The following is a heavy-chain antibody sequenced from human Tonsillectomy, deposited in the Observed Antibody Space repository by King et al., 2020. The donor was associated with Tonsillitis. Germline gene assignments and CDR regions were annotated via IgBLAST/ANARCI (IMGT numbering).Heavy chain of an antibody. CDR3: ARDSGVSYGAADY. Sequence: EQLVQSGGGVVQPGRSLRLSCAASGFSFYSYGMHWVRQAPGKGLEWVAVIWYDGSNKFYADSVKGRFTISRDNSKNTLYLQMNSLRAEDTAVYYCARDSGVSYGAADYWGQGTLVTVSS. V-gene: IGHV3-33*08. CDR1: GFSFYSYG. CDR2: IWYDGSNK. D-gene: IGHD5-18*01. J-gene: IGHJ4*02.